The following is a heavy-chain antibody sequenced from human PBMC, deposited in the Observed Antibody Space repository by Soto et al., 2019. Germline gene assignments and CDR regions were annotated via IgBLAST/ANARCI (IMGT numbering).Heavy chain of an antibody. CDR1: EYTFTGYY. Sequence: QVQLVQSGAEVEKPGASVKVSCQASEYTFTGYYMHWVRQAPGQGLEWMGWINPNSGGTNYAQKFQGRVTMTWDASITTAYMDLSRLRSDDTAVYYCADLFTPATWGQGTLVTVSS. D-gene: IGHD2-21*01. CDR2: INPNSGGT. CDR3: ADLFTPAT. V-gene: IGHV1-2*02. J-gene: IGHJ4*02.